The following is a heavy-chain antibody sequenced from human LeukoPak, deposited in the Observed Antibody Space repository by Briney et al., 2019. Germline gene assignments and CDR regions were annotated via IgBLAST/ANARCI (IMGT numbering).Heavy chain of an antibody. CDR2: IYYSGST. Sequence: SETLSLTCIVSGGSISSSSYYWGWIRQPPGKGLEWIGSIYYSGSTYYNPSLKSRVTISVGTSKNQFSLKLSSVTAADTAVYYCARRQDSSSWYYRHSETWFDPWGQGTLVTVSS. D-gene: IGHD6-13*01. J-gene: IGHJ5*02. CDR1: GGSISSSSYY. V-gene: IGHV4-39*01. CDR3: ARRQDSSSWYYRHSETWFDP.